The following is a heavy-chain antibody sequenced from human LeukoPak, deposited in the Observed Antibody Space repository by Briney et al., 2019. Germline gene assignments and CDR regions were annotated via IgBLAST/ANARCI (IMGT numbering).Heavy chain of an antibody. CDR1: GASISSYY. Sequence: SETLSLTCTVSGASISSYYWSWIRQPPGKGLEWIGYIYYSGSTNYNPSLKSRVTISVDTSKNQFSLKLSSVTAADTAVYYCARGSGDILTGYYHDAFDIWGQGTMVTVSS. CDR3: ARGSGDILTGYYHDAFDI. D-gene: IGHD3-9*01. V-gene: IGHV4-59*01. CDR2: IYYSGST. J-gene: IGHJ3*02.